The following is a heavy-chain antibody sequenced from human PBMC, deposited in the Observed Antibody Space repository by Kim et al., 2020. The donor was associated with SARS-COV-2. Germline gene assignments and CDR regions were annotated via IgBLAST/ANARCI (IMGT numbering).Heavy chain of an antibody. V-gene: IGHV3-23*01. Sequence: GGSLRLSCAASGFTFSSYAMSWVRQAPGKGLEWVSAISGSGGSTYYADSVKGRFTISRDNSKNTLYLQMNSLRAEDTAVYYCAKDLSDHYSSSWSTFFDYWGQGTLVTVSS. CDR1: GFTFSSYA. CDR3: AKDLSDHYSSSWSTFFDY. CDR2: ISGSGGST. J-gene: IGHJ4*02. D-gene: IGHD6-13*01.